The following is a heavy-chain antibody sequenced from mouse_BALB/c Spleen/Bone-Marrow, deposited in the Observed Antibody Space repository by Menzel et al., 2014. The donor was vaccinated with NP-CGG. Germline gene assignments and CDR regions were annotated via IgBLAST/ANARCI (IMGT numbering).Heavy chain of an antibody. CDR1: GLNIKDYY. J-gene: IGHJ3*01. Sequence: EVQLQQSGAELVRSGASVELSCTASGLNIKDYYMHWVKQRPEQGLEWIGWIDPGNGDTEYAPKFQAKATVTADTSSNTAYQQLNSLTSEDTAGYYCSVLKNGGFAYWGQGTLVTVSA. CDR3: SVLKNGGFAY. CDR2: IDPGNGDT. V-gene: IGHV14-4*02.